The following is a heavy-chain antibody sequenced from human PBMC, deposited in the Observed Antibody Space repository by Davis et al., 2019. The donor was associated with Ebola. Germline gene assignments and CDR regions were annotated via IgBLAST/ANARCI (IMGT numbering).Heavy chain of an antibody. J-gene: IGHJ4*02. CDR1: GGSISSSSYY. D-gene: IGHD4-17*01. CDR2: IYYSGST. Sequence: SETLSLTCPVSGGSISSSSYYWGWIRQPPGKGLEWIGSIYYSGSTYYNPSLKSRVTISVDTSKNQFSLKLSSVTAADTAVYYCASQGMTTVTSSDYWGQGTLVTVSS. CDR3: ASQGMTTVTSSDY. V-gene: IGHV4-39*01.